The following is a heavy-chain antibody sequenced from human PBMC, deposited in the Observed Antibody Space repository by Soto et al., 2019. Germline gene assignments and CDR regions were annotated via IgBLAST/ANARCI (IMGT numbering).Heavy chain of an antibody. J-gene: IGHJ4*02. Sequence: GGSLRLSCAASGFTFSSYAMSWVRQAPGKGLEWVSAIRGSGGSTYYADSVKGRFTISRDNSKNTLYLQMNSLRAEDTAVYYCAKGSRDIVVVPAAVDYWGQGTLVTVSS. D-gene: IGHD2-2*01. V-gene: IGHV3-23*01. CDR3: AKGSRDIVVVPAAVDY. CDR1: GFTFSSYA. CDR2: IRGSGGST.